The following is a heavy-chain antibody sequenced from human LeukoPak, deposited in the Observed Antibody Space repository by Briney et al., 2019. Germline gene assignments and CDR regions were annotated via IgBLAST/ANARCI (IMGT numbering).Heavy chain of an antibody. CDR1: GYTFTGYH. CDR2: INPNSGGT. D-gene: IGHD3-22*01. J-gene: IGHJ4*02. V-gene: IGHV1-2*02. CDR3: ARGGSSGYYFDY. Sequence: GAPVKVSCKASGYTFTGYHMYWVRQAPGQGLEWMGWINPNSGGTNYAQKFQGRVTMTRDTSISTAYMELSRLRSDDTAVYYCARGGSSGYYFDYWGQGTLVTVSS.